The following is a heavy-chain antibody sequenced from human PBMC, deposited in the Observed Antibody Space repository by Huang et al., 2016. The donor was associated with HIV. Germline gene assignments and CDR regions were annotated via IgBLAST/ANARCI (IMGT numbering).Heavy chain of an antibody. V-gene: IGHV1-3*01. CDR1: GYTFTKYA. CDR3: ARDHTYSSGLPYFDY. J-gene: IGHJ4*02. CDR2: INAGNGNT. D-gene: IGHD6-19*01. Sequence: QVQLVQSGAEVKKPGASVKVSCKASGYTFTKYALHWVRQAPGQRLEWMGWINAGNGNTRYSQEFQGRVTITRDTSASAVYMELSSLRSQDTAVYYCARDHTYSSGLPYFDYWGQGTLVTVSS.